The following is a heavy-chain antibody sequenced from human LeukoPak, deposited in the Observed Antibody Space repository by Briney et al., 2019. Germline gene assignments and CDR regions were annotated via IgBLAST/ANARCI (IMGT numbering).Heavy chain of an antibody. CDR2: IYTSGGT. CDR1: GDSISSYY. Sequence: SETLSLTCTASGDSISSYYWSWIRQPPGKGLEWIGYIYTSGGTNYIPSLKGRVTISIDTSKNQFSLKLSSVTAADSAVYYCARLTRLSTSPDRYYLDYWGQGTLVTVSS. D-gene: IGHD6-6*01. CDR3: ARLTRLSTSPDRYYLDY. V-gene: IGHV4-4*09. J-gene: IGHJ4*02.